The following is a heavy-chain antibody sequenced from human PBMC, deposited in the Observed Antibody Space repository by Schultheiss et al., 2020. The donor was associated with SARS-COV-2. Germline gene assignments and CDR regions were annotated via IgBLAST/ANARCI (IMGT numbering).Heavy chain of an antibody. Sequence: GGSLRLSCAASGFTFSSYAMHWVRQAPGKGLEWVAVISYDGSNKYYADSVKGRFTISRDNVKSSLYLQMNSLRAEDTAVYYCGRSGSSGWLNPIHSWGQGILVTVSS. V-gene: IGHV3-30*04. D-gene: IGHD6-19*01. CDR1: GFTFSSYA. CDR2: ISYDGSNK. CDR3: GRSGSSGWLNPIHS. J-gene: IGHJ4*02.